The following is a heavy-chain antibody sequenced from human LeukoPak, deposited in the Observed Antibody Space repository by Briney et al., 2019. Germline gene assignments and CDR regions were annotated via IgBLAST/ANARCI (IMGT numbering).Heavy chain of an antibody. CDR3: ARDVGGWGYFDY. D-gene: IGHD6-19*01. CDR1: GFTFSSYA. V-gene: IGHV3-23*01. CDR2: ISGSGGST. Sequence: GGSLRLSCAASGFTFSSYAMSWVRQAPGKGLEWVSAISGSGGSTYYADSVKGRFTISRDNSKNTLYLQMNSLRAEDTAVYYCARDVGGWGYFDYWGQGTLVTVSS. J-gene: IGHJ4*02.